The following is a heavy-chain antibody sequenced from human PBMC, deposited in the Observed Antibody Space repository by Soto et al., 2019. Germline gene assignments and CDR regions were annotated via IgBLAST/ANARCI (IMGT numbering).Heavy chain of an antibody. CDR1: GLSFSLYS. D-gene: IGHD2-21*02. V-gene: IGHV3-23*01. J-gene: IGHJ4*02. Sequence: EVQLLESGGGLVQPGGSLRLSCATSGLSFSLYSMGWVRQAPGKGLEWVSAISGSGRNIHYADSVKGRFTISRDNSKNTLSLQMNSLRAEDTALYYCAKDDRTASRIDYCGQGTVVTVSS. CDR2: ISGSGRNI. CDR3: AKDDRTASRIDY.